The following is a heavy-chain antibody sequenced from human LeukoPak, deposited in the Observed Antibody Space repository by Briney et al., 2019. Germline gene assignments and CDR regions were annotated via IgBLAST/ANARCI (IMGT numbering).Heavy chain of an antibody. J-gene: IGHJ4*02. V-gene: IGHV3-7*01. CDR3: ARDVAGGGSFDY. CDR2: IKYDGSEE. Sequence: HAGGSLRLSCAASGFTFSRYWMSWMRQAPGKGLGWVANIKYDGSEEYYVDSVKGRFTISRDNAKNSLYLQMNSLRAEDTAVYYCARDVAGGGSFDYWGQGTLVTVSS. D-gene: IGHD2-21*01. CDR1: GFTFSRYW.